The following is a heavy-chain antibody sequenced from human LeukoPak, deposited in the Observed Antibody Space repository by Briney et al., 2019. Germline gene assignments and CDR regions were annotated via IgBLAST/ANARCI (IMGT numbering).Heavy chain of an antibody. CDR1: GGSFSGYY. CDR3: ARGPLTIFGVVIVQGYYYGMDV. CDR2: INHSGST. Sequence: PSETLSLTCAVYGGSFSGYYWSWIRQPPGKGLKWIGEINHSGSTNYNPSLKSRVTISVDTSKNQFSLKLSSVTAADTAVYYCARGPLTIFGVVIVQGYYYGMDVWGQGTTVTVSS. D-gene: IGHD3-3*01. V-gene: IGHV4-34*01. J-gene: IGHJ6*02.